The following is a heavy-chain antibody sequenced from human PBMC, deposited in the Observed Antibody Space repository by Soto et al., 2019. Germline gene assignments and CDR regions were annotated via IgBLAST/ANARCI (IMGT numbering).Heavy chain of an antibody. Sequence: SETLSLTCTVSGGSISSYYWSWIRQPPGKGLEWIGYIYYSGSTNYNPSLKSRVTISVDTSKNQFSLKLSSVTAADTAVYYCARDQYYYDSRGYWLYWGQGTLVTVSS. CDR1: GGSISSYY. V-gene: IGHV4-59*12. CDR3: ARDQYYYDSRGYWLY. D-gene: IGHD3-22*01. J-gene: IGHJ4*02. CDR2: IYYSGST.